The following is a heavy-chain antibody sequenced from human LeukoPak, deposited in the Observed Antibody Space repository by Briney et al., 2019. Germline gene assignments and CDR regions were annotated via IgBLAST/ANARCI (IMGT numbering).Heavy chain of an antibody. D-gene: IGHD5-24*01. J-gene: IGHJ3*02. V-gene: IGHV3-21*01. CDR2: ISSSSSYI. CDR3: ARDFAEIDAFDI. CDR1: GFTFSSYS. Sequence: KAGGSLRLSCAASGFTFSSYSMNWVRQAPGKGLEWVSSISSSSSYIYYADSVKGRFTISRDNAKNSLYLQMNSLRAEDTAVYYCARDFAEIDAFDIWGQGTLVTVSS.